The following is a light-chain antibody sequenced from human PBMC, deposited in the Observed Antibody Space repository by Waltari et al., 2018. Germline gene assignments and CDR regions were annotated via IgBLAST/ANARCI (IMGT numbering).Light chain of an antibody. V-gene: IGKV3-20*01. CDR1: QRVSRTY. Sequence: EIVLTQSPGTLSLSPGERATLSCRSSQRVSRTYLAWYQQKPGQAPRLLIYGAASRATGIPGRFSGSGSGTDFTLIISRLEPEDVAVYYCQQYDSSPPRIIFGQGTRLEIK. CDR3: QQYDSSPPRII. J-gene: IGKJ5*01. CDR2: GAA.